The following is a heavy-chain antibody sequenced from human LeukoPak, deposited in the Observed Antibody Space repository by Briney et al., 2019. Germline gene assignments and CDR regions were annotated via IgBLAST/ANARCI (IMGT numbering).Heavy chain of an antibody. Sequence: PGGSLRLSCAASGFTFSNYGMHWVRQAPGKGLEWVALVSYAGSNKYYVDSVKGRFTISRDNSKNTLYLQMNSLRVEDTAVYYCAKAVGTSRAGVDYWGQGTLLTVSS. D-gene: IGHD2-2*01. CDR1: GFTFSNYG. J-gene: IGHJ4*01. CDR3: AKAVGTSRAGVDY. V-gene: IGHV3-30*18. CDR2: VSYAGSNK.